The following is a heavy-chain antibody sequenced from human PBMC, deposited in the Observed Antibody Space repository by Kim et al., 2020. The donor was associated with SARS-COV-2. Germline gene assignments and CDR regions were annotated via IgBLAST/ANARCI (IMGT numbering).Heavy chain of an antibody. CDR3: ARDSSLSPHGYDAFDI. D-gene: IGHD2-15*01. Sequence: SVKGRFTISRDNSKNTLYLQMNSLRAEDTAVYYCARDSSLSPHGYDAFDIWGQGTMVTVSS. J-gene: IGHJ3*02. V-gene: IGHV3-30*07.